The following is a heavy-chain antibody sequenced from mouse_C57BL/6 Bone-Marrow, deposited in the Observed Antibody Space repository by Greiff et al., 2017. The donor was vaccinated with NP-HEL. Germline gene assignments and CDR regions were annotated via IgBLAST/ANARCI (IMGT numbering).Heavy chain of an antibody. CDR2: IRYDGSN. J-gene: IGHJ3*01. CDR1: GYSITSGYY. CDR3: AEERITTVVEGFAY. V-gene: IGHV3-6*01. Sequence: EVQLVESGPGLVKPSQSLSLTCSVTGYSITSGYYWNWIRQFPGNKLEWMGYIRYDGSNNYNPSLKNRISITRDTSKNQFFLKLNSVTTEDTATYYCAEERITTVVEGFAYWGQGTLVTVSA. D-gene: IGHD1-1*01.